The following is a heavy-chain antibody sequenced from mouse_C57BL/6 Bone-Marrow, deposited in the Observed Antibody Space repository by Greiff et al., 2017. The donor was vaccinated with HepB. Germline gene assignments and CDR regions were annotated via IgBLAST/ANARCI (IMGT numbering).Heavy chain of an antibody. CDR3: AREYYCGSSPYAIDY. D-gene: IGHD1-1*01. J-gene: IGHJ4*01. Sequence: QVQLKQSGAELARPGASVKLSCTASGYTFTSYGISWVKQRTGQGLEWIGEIYPRSGNTYYNEKFKGKATLTADKSSSTSYMELRSQTSEDSAVYFCAREYYCGSSPYAIDYWGQGTSVTVSS. CDR2: IYPRSGNT. CDR1: GYTFTSYG. V-gene: IGHV1-81*01.